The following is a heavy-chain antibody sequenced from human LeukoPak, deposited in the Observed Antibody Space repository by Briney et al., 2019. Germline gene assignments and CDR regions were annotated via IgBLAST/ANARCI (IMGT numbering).Heavy chain of an antibody. V-gene: IGHV3-53*01. D-gene: IGHD2-8*01. J-gene: IGHJ4*02. Sequence: GGSLRLSCAASGFTVSSSYMSWVRQAPGKGLEWVSLIYSGGSTYYADSVKGRFTISRDNSKNTLYLQMNSLRAEDTAVYYCARDTNGWYYFDYWGLGTLVTVSS. CDR1: GFTVSSSY. CDR2: IYSGGST. CDR3: ARDTNGWYYFDY.